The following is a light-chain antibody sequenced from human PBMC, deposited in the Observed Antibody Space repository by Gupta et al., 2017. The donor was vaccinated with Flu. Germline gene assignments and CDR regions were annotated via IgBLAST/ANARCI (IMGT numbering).Light chain of an antibody. CDR2: KAS. V-gene: IGKV1-5*03. Sequence: GERVSITCRASQSVRTWLAWYQQTPEKVPNLLISKASILESRVPTRFTGSGSGKEFTLTISGLQPDDFATYYCQQYATYSWTFGQGTKVEIK. CDR3: QQYATYSWT. J-gene: IGKJ1*01. CDR1: QSVRTW.